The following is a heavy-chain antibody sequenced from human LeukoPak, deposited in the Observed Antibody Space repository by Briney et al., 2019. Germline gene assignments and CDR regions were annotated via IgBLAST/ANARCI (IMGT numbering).Heavy chain of an antibody. D-gene: IGHD6-6*01. CDR2: IYYSGST. J-gene: IGHJ5*02. Sequence: SETLSLTCTVSGGSISSYYWSWIRQPPGKGLEWIGYIYYSGSTNYNPSLKSRVTISVDTSKNQFSLKLSSVTAADTAVYYCARHGLEYSSSTWFDPWGQGTLVTVSS. CDR3: ARHGLEYSSSTWFDP. CDR1: GGSISSYY. V-gene: IGHV4-59*08.